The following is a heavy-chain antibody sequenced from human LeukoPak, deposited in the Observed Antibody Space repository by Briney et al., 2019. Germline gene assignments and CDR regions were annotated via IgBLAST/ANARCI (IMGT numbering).Heavy chain of an antibody. D-gene: IGHD6-13*01. J-gene: IGHJ4*02. CDR2: INAGNGNT. CDR1: GYTFTSYA. CDR3: AGAVIAAGGVYDY. V-gene: IGHV1-3*01. Sequence: ASVKVSCKASGYTFTSYAMHWVRQAPGQRLEWMGWINAGNGNTKYSQKFQGRVTITRDTSASTAYMELSSLRSEDTAVYYCAGAVIAAGGVYDYWGQGTLVTVSS.